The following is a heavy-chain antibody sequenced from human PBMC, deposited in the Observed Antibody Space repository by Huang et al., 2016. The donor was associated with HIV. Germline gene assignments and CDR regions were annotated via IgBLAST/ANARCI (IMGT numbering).Heavy chain of an antibody. CDR2: INHRGTT. D-gene: IGHD3-16*01. CDR1: GGSFSSYY. CDR3: AREIMISFGGPFDP. Sequence: QVQLHQWGAGLLKPSETLSLTCAVYGGSFSSYYWNWNRQSPGKGLEWIGQINHRGTTTYNPSLKSRVTMSVDTSKNQFSLKLNAVTAADTAVYYCAREIMISFGGPFDPWGQGTLVTVSS. V-gene: IGHV4-34*01. J-gene: IGHJ5*02.